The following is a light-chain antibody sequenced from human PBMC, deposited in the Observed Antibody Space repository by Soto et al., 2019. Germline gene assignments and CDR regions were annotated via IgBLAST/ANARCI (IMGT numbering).Light chain of an antibody. Sequence: EIVMTQSPATLSVSPGERATLSCRASQSVSSNLAGYQQKPGQAPRLLIYGASTRATGIPARFSGSGSGTEFPLTISSLQYEDFAVYYCQQYNNCPFTFGPGTKVDIK. V-gene: IGKV3-15*01. CDR2: GAS. CDR1: QSVSSN. CDR3: QQYNNCPFT. J-gene: IGKJ3*01.